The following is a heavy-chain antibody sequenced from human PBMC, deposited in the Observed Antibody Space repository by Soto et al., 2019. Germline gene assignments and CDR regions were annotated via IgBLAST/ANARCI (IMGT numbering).Heavy chain of an antibody. CDR2: IIPLLGVR. Sequence: QVQLVQSGAEVKKPGSSVKVSCKDSGGTFSTYSMFWVRQAPGQGLWWMGRIIPLLGVRHYAQRFQDRVTITADTSTATVHMELSSLRSEATALYSCTIGSWSGEVFDIWGQGTMVTVSS. D-gene: IGHD2-21*01. CDR3: TIGSWSGEVFDI. V-gene: IGHV1-69*02. CDR1: GGTFSTYS. J-gene: IGHJ3*02.